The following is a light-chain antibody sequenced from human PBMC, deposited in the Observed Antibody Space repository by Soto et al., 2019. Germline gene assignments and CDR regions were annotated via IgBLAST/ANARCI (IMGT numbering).Light chain of an antibody. Sequence: QSALTQPASVSGSPGRSITISCTGISSDVGGYNYVSWYQHHPGKAPKLMIYEVTNRPSGVSNRFSGSKSGNTASLTISGLQAEDEADYYCSSYTSSSTLVVFGGGTQLTVL. CDR1: SSDVGGYNY. J-gene: IGLJ2*01. CDR3: SSYTSSSTLVV. V-gene: IGLV2-14*01. CDR2: EVT.